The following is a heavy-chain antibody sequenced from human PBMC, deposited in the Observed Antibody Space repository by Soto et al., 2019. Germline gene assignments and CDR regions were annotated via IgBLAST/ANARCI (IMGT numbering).Heavy chain of an antibody. J-gene: IGHJ4*02. Sequence: QVQLVQSGAEVKKPGASVKVSCKTSGYTFTRYDINWVRQAPGQGLEWMGWTNPKSGYTGSAQMFQGRITMTRDSSISTAYMELNSLTSEDTAVYYCARTDGDLDSWGQGTLVTVSS. D-gene: IGHD4-17*01. CDR3: ARTDGDLDS. CDR1: GYTFTRYD. CDR2: TNPKSGYT. V-gene: IGHV1-8*01.